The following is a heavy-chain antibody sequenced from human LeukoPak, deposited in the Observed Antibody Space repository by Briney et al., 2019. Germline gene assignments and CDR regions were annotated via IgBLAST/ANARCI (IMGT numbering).Heavy chain of an antibody. J-gene: IGHJ5*02. D-gene: IGHD5-12*01. Sequence: GGSLRLSFAASGFTFSSYSMNWVRQAPGKGLEWVSSISSSSSYIYYADSVKGRFTISRDNAKNSLYLQMNSLRAEDTAVYYCARGLGQRFDPWGQGTLVTVSS. CDR2: ISSSSSYI. V-gene: IGHV3-21*01. CDR1: GFTFSSYS. CDR3: ARGLGQRFDP.